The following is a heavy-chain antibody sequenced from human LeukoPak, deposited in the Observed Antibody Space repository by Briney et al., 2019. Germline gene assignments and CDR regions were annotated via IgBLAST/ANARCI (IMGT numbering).Heavy chain of an antibody. CDR3: ARDPGRVVRGVIINAFDI. Sequence: PSETLSLTCTVSGGSISSSSYYWGWIRQPPGKGLEWIGSIYYSGSTYYNPSLKSRVTISVDTSKNQFSLKLSSVTAADTAVYYCARDPGRVVRGVIINAFDIWGQGTMVTVSS. CDR1: GGSISSSSYY. D-gene: IGHD3-10*01. V-gene: IGHV4-39*07. CDR2: IYYSGST. J-gene: IGHJ3*02.